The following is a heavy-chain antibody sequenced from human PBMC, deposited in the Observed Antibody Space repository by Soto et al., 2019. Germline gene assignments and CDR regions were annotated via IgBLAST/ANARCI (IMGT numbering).Heavy chain of an antibody. CDR3: AREAVITMGHDY. V-gene: IGHV4-4*02. D-gene: IGHD3-10*01. J-gene: IGHJ4*02. CDR1: GGSISSSNW. Sequence: QVQLQESGPGLVKPSGTLSLTCAVSGGSISSSNWWSWVRQPPGKGLEWIGEIYHSGSTNYNPSLKSRVTISGDTSKNQFSLKLSSVTAADTAVYYCAREAVITMGHDYWGQGTLVTVSS. CDR2: IYHSGST.